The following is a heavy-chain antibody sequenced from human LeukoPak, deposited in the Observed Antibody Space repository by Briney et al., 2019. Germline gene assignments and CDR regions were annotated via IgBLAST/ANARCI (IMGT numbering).Heavy chain of an antibody. CDR1: GFTFSRYW. V-gene: IGHV3-74*01. J-gene: IGHJ4*02. D-gene: IGHD6-6*01. CDR2: INTDGSGT. Sequence: GGSLRLSCAASGFTFSRYWMHWVRQAPGKGLVWVSRINTDGSGTGYADSVKGRFTISRDNAKNTLYLQMNSLRAEDTAVYYCARDLAFSSSSDRHWGLGTLVTVSS. CDR3: ARDLAFSSSSDRH.